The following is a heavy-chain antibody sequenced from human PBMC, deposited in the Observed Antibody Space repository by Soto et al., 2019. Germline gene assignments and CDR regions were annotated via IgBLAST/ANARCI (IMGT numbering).Heavy chain of an antibody. Sequence: SETLSLTCAVYGGSFSGYYWSWIRQPPGKGLEWMGEINHSGSTNYNPSLKSRVTISVDTSNNQFSLELSSVTAADTAVYYCARSPRYRSGWYPPWAGCFAPWGRGTLVTVSS. CDR3: ARSPRYRSGWYPPWAGCFAP. D-gene: IGHD6-19*01. CDR2: INHSGST. J-gene: IGHJ5*02. CDR1: GGSFSGYY. V-gene: IGHV4-34*01.